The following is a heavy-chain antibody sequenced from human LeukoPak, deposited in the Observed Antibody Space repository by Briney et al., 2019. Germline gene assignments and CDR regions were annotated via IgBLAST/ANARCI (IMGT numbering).Heavy chain of an antibody. CDR1: GYSFTDYS. D-gene: IGHD2-15*01. V-gene: IGHV1-2*02. CDR2: INPNSGGT. CDR3: ARAPVVVVTATPRIVWFDS. J-gene: IGHJ5*01. Sequence: SSVKVSCKASGYSFTDYSMHWVRQAPGQGLEWMGWINPNSGGTNYAQKFQGRVTMTRDTSINTAYMELSRLRSDDTAVYYCARAPVVVVTATPRIVWFDSWGQGTLVTVSS.